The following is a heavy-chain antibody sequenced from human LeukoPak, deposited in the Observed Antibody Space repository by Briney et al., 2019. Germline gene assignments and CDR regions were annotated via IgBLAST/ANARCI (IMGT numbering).Heavy chain of an antibody. CDR2: ISAYNGNT. CDR1: GYTFNSYG. J-gene: IGHJ4*02. CDR3: ATERAVAGRGSFDY. V-gene: IGHV1-18*01. D-gene: IGHD6-19*01. Sequence: ASVRVSCKASGYTFNSYGISWVRQAPGQGREWMGWISAYNGNTNYAQKLQGRVTMTTDTSTSTAYMELRSLRSDDTAVYYCATERAVAGRGSFDYWGQGTLVTVSS.